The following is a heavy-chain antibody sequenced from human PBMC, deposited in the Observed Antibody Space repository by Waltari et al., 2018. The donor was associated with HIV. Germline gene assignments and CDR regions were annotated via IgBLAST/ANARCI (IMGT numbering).Heavy chain of an antibody. CDR1: VYTFISYG. J-gene: IGHJ4*02. D-gene: IGHD3-22*01. V-gene: IGHV1-18*01. CDR3: ARDYYYDSSGYYSYFDS. Sequence: QVQLVQSGAEVKKPGASVKVSCKAPVYTFISYGISWVRLAPGQGLEWMGWISAYNGNIKYAQNRQGRVTMTTDTSTSTAYMELRNLRSDDTAVYYCARDYYYDSSGYYSYFDSWGQGTLVTVSS. CDR2: ISAYNGNI.